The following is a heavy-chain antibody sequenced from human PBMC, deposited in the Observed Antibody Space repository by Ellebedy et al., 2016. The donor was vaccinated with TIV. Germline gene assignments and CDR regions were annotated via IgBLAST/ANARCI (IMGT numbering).Heavy chain of an antibody. V-gene: IGHV4-59*01. CDR3: ARLKQLGWFDP. CDR1: GGSISSYY. D-gene: IGHD5-18*01. J-gene: IGHJ5*02. Sequence: SETLSLTXAVSGGSISSYYWSWIRQPPGKGLEWIGYIYYSGSTNYNPSLKSRVTISVDTSKNQFSLKLSSVTAADTAVYYCARLKQLGWFDPWGQGTLVTVSS. CDR2: IYYSGST.